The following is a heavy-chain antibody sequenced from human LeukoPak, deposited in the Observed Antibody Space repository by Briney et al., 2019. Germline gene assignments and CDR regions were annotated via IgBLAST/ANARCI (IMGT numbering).Heavy chain of an antibody. Sequence: GGSLRLSCAASGFTFSSYSMNWVRQAPGKRLEWVSSISSSSSYIYYADSVKGRFTISRDNAKNSLYLQMNSLRAEDTAVYYCARGWNYYDSSGHRRPFDYWGQGTLVTVSS. D-gene: IGHD3-22*01. CDR3: ARGWNYYDSSGHRRPFDY. CDR2: ISSSSSYI. CDR1: GFTFSSYS. J-gene: IGHJ4*02. V-gene: IGHV3-21*01.